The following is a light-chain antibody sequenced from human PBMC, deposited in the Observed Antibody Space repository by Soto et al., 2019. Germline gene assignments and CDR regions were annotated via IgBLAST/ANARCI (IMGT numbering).Light chain of an antibody. CDR3: SSFTSNRIYV. V-gene: IGLV2-14*03. Sequence: QSVLTQPTSVSGSPGQSITISCTGNHNDIGTYDYVSWYQQHPGRAPRLLIHGVTTRPSGISGRFSASKYGLTASLTISGLQPEDEADYYCSSFTSNRIYVFGRGNKGTV. CDR1: HNDIGTYDY. CDR2: GVT. J-gene: IGLJ1*01.